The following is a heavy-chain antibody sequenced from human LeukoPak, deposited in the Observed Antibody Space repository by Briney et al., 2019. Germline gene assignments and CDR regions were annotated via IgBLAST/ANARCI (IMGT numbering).Heavy chain of an antibody. J-gene: IGHJ4*01. Sequence: GGSLRLSCTASGFPFSKSAKIWVRQAPGKGLEWVSSISGSVITTDYADSVKGLFTITRDNSKNTLYLQMNSLRAEDTAVYCWAKGIYSSGWSYFDDWGHGTLVTVSS. D-gene: IGHD6-19*01. CDR3: AKGIYSSGWSYFDD. V-gene: IGHV3-23*01. CDR2: ISGSVITT. CDR1: GFPFSKSA.